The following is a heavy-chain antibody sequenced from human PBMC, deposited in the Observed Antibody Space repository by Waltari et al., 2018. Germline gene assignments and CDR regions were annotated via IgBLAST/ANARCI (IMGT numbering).Heavy chain of an antibody. Sequence: VQLLESGGGLVQPGGSLRLSCAASGFTFSSYAMTWVRQAPGKELEWVSCMSGNGASTYYADAVKGRFTISRDNSKNTVYLQMNSLRAEDTAVYSCAKGPLRYFDWSNGSGGQGTLVTVSS. J-gene: IGHJ4*02. CDR1: GFTFSSYA. CDR3: AKGPLRYFDWSNGS. D-gene: IGHD3-9*01. CDR2: MSGNGAST. V-gene: IGHV3-23*01.